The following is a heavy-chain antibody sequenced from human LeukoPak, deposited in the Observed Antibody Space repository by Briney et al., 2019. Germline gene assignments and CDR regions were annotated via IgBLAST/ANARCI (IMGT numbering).Heavy chain of an antibody. D-gene: IGHD2-15*01. Sequence: GALRLSCAASGFTFSNYVMSWVRQAPGKGLEWISTINPSGANTYYAASVRGRLTISRDDSKDSLHLQMNGLRADDTAIYYCAKNAVVVAATYYFDYWGQGTLVTVSS. J-gene: IGHJ4*02. CDR3: AKNAVVVAATYYFDY. CDR2: INPSGANT. CDR1: GFTFSNYV. V-gene: IGHV3-23*01.